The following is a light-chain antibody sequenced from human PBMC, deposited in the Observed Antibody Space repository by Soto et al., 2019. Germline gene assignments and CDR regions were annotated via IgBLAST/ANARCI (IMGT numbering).Light chain of an antibody. CDR2: EVS. Sequence: QSALTQPRSVSGSPGQSVAISCTGTSSDVGGYNYVSWYQQYPGKAPKLIIYEVSKRPSGVPDRFSGSKSGNTASLTISGVQAEDEADYYCCSYAGSPYVFGTGTKLTVL. J-gene: IGLJ1*01. V-gene: IGLV2-11*01. CDR3: CSYAGSPYV. CDR1: SSDVGGYNY.